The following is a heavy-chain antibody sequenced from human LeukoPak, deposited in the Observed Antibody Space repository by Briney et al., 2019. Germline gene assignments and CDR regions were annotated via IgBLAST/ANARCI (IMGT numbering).Heavy chain of an antibody. CDR3: ARAGPSSSSIDY. V-gene: IGHV4-39*07. J-gene: IGHJ4*02. CDR2: IYYSGST. Sequence: SETLSLTCTVSGGSISSSTYYWGWIRQPPGKGLEWIGSIYYSGSTYYNPSLKSRVTISIDTSKNQFSLKVNSVTAADTAVYYCARAGPSSSSIDYWGQGTLVTVSS. CDR1: GGSISSSTYY. D-gene: IGHD6-6*01.